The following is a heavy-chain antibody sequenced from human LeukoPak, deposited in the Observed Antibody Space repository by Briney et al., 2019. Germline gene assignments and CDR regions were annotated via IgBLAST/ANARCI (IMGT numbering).Heavy chain of an antibody. Sequence: PSETLSLTCTVSGGSISSGGYYWSWIRQHPGKGLEWLGNIYYTGSASYNPSLKSRVTFSVDTFKNQFSLHLSSVTAADRAVYYCARENYCTNGVCWAFDPWGRGTLVTVSS. J-gene: IGHJ5*02. V-gene: IGHV4-31*03. CDR3: ARENYCTNGVCWAFDP. D-gene: IGHD2-8*01. CDR1: GGSISSGGYY. CDR2: IYYTGSA.